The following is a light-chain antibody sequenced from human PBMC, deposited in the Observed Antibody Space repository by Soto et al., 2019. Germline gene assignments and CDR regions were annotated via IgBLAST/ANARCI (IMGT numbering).Light chain of an antibody. CDR3: QQYESYPYT. CDR1: QSISTY. V-gene: IGKV1-27*01. Sequence: DIQMTQSPSSLSASVGDRVTITCRASQSISTYLNWYQQKPGKVPKLLIYVASTLQSGVPSKFSGSGSGTHFTLTINSLQPEDFATYFCQQYESYPYTFGQGTKVDIK. CDR2: VAS. J-gene: IGKJ2*01.